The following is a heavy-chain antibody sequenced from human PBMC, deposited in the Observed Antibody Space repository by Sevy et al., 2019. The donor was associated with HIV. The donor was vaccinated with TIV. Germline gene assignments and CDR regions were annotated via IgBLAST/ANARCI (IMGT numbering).Heavy chain of an antibody. V-gene: IGHV3-21*01. Sequence: GGSLRLSCAMSGITFSDYIMNWVRQAPGKGLEWVSSISSSGTFIYYAESVKGRFTISRDKAKNSLYLHMNSLRAEDTALYYCARDRGVGTSTYGMDVWGQGTTVTVSS. D-gene: IGHD1-26*01. CDR3: ARDRGVGTSTYGMDV. CDR2: ISSSGTFI. J-gene: IGHJ6*02. CDR1: GITFSDYI.